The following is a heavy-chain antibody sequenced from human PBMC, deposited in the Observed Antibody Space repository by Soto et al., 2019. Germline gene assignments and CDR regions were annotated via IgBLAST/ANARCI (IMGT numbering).Heavy chain of an antibody. CDR3: ARARIAVAGGWFDP. D-gene: IGHD6-19*01. Sequence: ASLKVSCKASGYTFTSYGISWVRQAPGQGLEWMGWISAYNGNTNYAQKLQGRVTMTTDTSTSTAYMELRSLRSDDTAVYYCARARIAVAGGWFDPWGQGTLVTVSS. V-gene: IGHV1-18*01. J-gene: IGHJ5*02. CDR2: ISAYNGNT. CDR1: GYTFTSYG.